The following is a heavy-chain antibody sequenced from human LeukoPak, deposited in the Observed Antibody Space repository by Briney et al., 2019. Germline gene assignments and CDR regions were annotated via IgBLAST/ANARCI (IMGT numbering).Heavy chain of an antibody. J-gene: IGHJ4*02. CDR3: ARQTYYYGSGSYYNDY. Sequence: APVKVSCKASGYTFTGYYMHWVRQAPGQGLEWMGWINPNSGGTNYAQKFQGRVTMTRDTSISTAYMELSRLRSDDTAVYYCARQTYYYGSGSYYNDYWGQGTLVTVSS. V-gene: IGHV1-2*02. D-gene: IGHD3-10*01. CDR2: INPNSGGT. CDR1: GYTFTGYY.